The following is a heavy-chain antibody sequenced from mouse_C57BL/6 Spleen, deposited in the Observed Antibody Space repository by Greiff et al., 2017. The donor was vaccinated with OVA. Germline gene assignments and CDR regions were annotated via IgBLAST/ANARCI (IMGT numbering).Heavy chain of an antibody. CDR2: IDPNSGGT. CDR1: GYTFTSYW. D-gene: IGHD3-1*01. Sequence: QVQLQQPGAELVKPGASVKLSCKASGYTFTSYWMHWVKQRPGRGLEWIGRIDPNSGGTKYNEKFKSKATMTVDKPSSTAYMQLSSLTCADSAVYYGARGYGRSYWNFDVWGTGTTVTVSS. V-gene: IGHV1-72*01. CDR3: ARGYGRSYWNFDV. J-gene: IGHJ1*03.